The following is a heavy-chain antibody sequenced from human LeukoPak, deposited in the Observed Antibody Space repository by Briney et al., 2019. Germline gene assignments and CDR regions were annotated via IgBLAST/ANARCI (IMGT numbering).Heavy chain of an antibody. CDR3: ARGPTSRGVAFDY. V-gene: IGHV1-46*01. CDR1: GYSFTDYN. CDR2: IKPSGGDT. Sequence: ASVKVSCKTSGYSFTDYNLHWVRQAPGQRLEWMGIIKPSGGDTNYAQKFQGRVFMTRDTSTSTVYMELSSLKSEDTAVYYCARGPTSRGVAFDYWGQGTLVTVSS. J-gene: IGHJ4*02. D-gene: IGHD2-15*01.